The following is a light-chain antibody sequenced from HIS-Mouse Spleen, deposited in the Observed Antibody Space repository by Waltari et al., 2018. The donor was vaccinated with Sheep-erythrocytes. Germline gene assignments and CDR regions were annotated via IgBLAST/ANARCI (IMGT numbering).Light chain of an antibody. J-gene: IGLJ3*02. CDR2: EVS. CDR1: SSDVGIYNL. V-gene: IGLV2-8*01. Sequence: QSALTQPAPVSGSPGQSITISCTGTSSDVGIYNLVFWYQQQPGQAPKLMIYEVSKRPSGVPDRFSGSKSGNTASLTVSGLQAEDEADYYCSSYAGSNNWVFGGGTKLTVL. CDR3: SSYAGSNNWV.